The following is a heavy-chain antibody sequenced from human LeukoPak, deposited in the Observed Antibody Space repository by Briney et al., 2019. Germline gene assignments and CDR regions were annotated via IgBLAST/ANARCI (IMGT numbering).Heavy chain of an antibody. CDR1: GFTFSYYI. V-gene: IGHV3-72*01. CDR2: IRRGSNSYTT. D-gene: IGHD3-16*01. Sequence: HPGGSLRLSCAPSGFTFSYYILDWVRQAPGKGLEWVGRIRRGSNSYTTEYAASVKARFIISRDDSQNSLLLHMYSLKTEDTAVYYCTRDGGDSINTAFDIWGRGTMVTVSS. J-gene: IGHJ3*02. CDR3: TRDGGDSINTAFDI.